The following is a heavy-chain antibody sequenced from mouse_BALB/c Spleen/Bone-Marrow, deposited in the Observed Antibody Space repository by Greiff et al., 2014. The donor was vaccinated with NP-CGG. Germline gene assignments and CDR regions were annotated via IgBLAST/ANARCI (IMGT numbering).Heavy chain of an antibody. Sequence: EVKVVESGGGLVKPGGSLKLSCAASGFTFSSYTMSWVRQTPEKRLEWVATISSGGSYTYYPDSVKGRFTISRDNAKNTLYPQMSNLKSEDTAMYYCTRSYYRYDEEAWFAYWGQGTLVTVSA. CDR2: ISSGGSYT. V-gene: IGHV5-6-4*01. J-gene: IGHJ3*01. D-gene: IGHD2-14*01. CDR3: TRSYYRYDEEAWFAY. CDR1: GFTFSSYT.